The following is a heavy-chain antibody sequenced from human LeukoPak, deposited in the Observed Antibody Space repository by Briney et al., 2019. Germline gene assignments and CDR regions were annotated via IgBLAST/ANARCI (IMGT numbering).Heavy chain of an antibody. CDR1: GGTFSSYA. J-gene: IGHJ3*02. D-gene: IGHD3-3*01. CDR2: IIPIFGTA. Sequence: SVKVSCKASGGTFSSYAISWVRQAPGQGLEWMGGIIPIFGTANYAQKFQGRVTITADESTSTAYMELSSLRSEDTAVYYCARDLTAPITIFGVVIIPPYAFDIWGQGTMVTVSS. V-gene: IGHV1-69*01. CDR3: ARDLTAPITIFGVVIIPPYAFDI.